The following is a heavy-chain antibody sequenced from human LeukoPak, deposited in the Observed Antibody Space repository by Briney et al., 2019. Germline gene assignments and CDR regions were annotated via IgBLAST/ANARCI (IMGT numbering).Heavy chain of an antibody. V-gene: IGHV3-49*04. Sequence: GGSLRLSCTASGFSFGDYAMSWVRQAPGKGLEWVGFIRSKTYGGTTEYAASVKGRFIISRDGSKSIAYLQMNSLKTEDTAVYYCTRAPYDILTGYYAFDYWGQGTLVTVSS. D-gene: IGHD3-9*01. J-gene: IGHJ4*02. CDR2: IRSKTYGGTT. CDR1: GFSFGDYA. CDR3: TRAPYDILTGYYAFDY.